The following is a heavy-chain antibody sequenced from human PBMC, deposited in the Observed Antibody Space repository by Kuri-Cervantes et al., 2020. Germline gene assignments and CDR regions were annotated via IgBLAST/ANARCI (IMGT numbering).Heavy chain of an antibody. CDR2: INPSGGST. CDR3: ARPKATWGGAYYFDY. CDR1: GYTFTGYY. Sequence: ASVKVSCKASGYTFTGYYMHWVRQAPGQGLEWMGIINPSGGSTSYAQKFQGRVTMTRDTSTSTVYMELSSLRSEDTAVYYCARPKATWGGAYYFDYWGQGTLVTVSS. V-gene: IGHV1-46*01. D-gene: IGHD3-16*01. J-gene: IGHJ4*02.